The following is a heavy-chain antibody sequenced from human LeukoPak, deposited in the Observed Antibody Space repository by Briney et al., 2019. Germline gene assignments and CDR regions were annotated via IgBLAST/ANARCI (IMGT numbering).Heavy chain of an antibody. J-gene: IGHJ4*02. V-gene: IGHV3-66*02. D-gene: IGHD6-13*01. CDR3: VRVRSSSWYFDL. CDR2: LFGSGRT. Sequence: GGSLRLSCAASGFTVGSNYVNWVRQAPGEGVVGGSILFGSGRTYYADSVKGRFTISRDNSKNTLFLQMNNMRTEDTAIYYCVRVRSSSWYFDLWGQGTLVTVSS. CDR1: GFTVGSNY.